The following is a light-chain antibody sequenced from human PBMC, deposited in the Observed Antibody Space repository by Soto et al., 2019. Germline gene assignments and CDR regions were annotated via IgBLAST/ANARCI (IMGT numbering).Light chain of an antibody. Sequence: EIVLTQSPATLSVSPGERATLSCRASPSVSSNLAWYQQKPGQAPMLRIYGASSRAPGIPARFSGSGSGTEFTLTISSLQSEDCAFYYCQHYNNLPLTFGGGAKVEIK. V-gene: IGKV3-15*01. CDR1: PSVSSN. CDR2: GAS. CDR3: QHYNNLPLT. J-gene: IGKJ4*01.